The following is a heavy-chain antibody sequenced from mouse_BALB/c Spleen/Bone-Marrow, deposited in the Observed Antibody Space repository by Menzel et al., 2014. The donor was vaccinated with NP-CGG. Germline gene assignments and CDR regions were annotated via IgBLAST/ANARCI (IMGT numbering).Heavy chain of an antibody. D-gene: IGHD2-14*01. CDR2: INPGSGGT. CDR3: AREVRRNYAMDY. Sequence: VQVVESGAELVRPGTSVKVSCKASGYAFTNYLIEWVKQRPGQGLEWIGVINPGSGGTNYNEKFKGKATLTADKSPSTAYMQLSSLTSDDSAVYFCAREVRRNYAMDYWGQGTSVTVSS. J-gene: IGHJ4*01. V-gene: IGHV1-54*03. CDR1: GYAFTNYL.